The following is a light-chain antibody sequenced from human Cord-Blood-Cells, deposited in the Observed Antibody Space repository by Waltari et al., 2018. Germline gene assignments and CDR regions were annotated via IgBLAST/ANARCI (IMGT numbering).Light chain of an antibody. CDR1: SSAVGGYNY. CDR2: DVN. V-gene: IGLV2-14*01. Sequence: QSALTQPASVSGSPGQSITISCTGTSSAVGGYNYVSWYQQHPGKDPKLLSYDVNNRPAGVSNRFSGSKSGNTASLTISGLQAEDEADYYCSSYTSSSPLFGGGTKLTVL. CDR3: SSYTSSSPL. J-gene: IGLJ3*02.